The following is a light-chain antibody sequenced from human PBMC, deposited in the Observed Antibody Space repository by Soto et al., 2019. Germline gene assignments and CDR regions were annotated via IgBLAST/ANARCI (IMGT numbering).Light chain of an antibody. CDR1: QSVSSN. CDR3: QQYNNWPLT. Sequence: EIVMTQSPATLSLSPGERATLSCRASQSVSSNLAWYQQKPGQAPRLLIYGASTRATGIPARFSGSGSGTEFTLTISSLQSEDFEVYYCQQYNNWPLTFGGGTKVDI. J-gene: IGKJ4*01. CDR2: GAS. V-gene: IGKV3-15*01.